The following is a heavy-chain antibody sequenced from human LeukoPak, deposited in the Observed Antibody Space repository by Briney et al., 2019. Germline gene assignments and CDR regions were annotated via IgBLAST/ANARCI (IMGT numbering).Heavy chain of an antibody. V-gene: IGHV3-23*01. Sequence: PGGSLRLSCAASGFTFSSYAMSWVRQAPGKGLEWVSAISGRGGSTYYADSVKGRFTISRDNSKNTLYLQMNSLRAEDTAVYYCAKVSPLAQWLLLIDYWGQGTLVTVSS. D-gene: IGHD3-22*01. J-gene: IGHJ4*02. CDR2: ISGRGGST. CDR1: GFTFSSYA. CDR3: AKVSPLAQWLLLIDY.